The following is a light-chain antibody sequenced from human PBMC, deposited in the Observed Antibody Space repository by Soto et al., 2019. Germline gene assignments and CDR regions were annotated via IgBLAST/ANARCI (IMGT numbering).Light chain of an antibody. CDR3: AAWDDGLSGPGV. J-gene: IGLJ2*01. CDR1: SSNIGSNY. CDR2: RNN. V-gene: IGLV1-47*01. Sequence: QSVLTQPPSASGTPGQRVTISCSGSSSNIGSNYVYWYQQLPGTAPKLLIYRNNQRPSGVPDRFSGSKSGTSASLAISGLRSEDEADYYCAAWDDGLSGPGVFGGGTQLTVL.